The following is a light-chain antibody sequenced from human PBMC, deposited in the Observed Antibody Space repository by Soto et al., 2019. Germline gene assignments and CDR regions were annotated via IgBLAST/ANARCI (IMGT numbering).Light chain of an antibody. CDR3: QQYKSDPYT. Sequence: DIQMTQSPSTLSASVGDRVTITCRASQSISSWLAWYQQKPGKAPKLLIYKASTLESGVPSRFSGSGSGTEFTLTISSLQPDDFASYYCQQYKSDPYTFGQGTNLELK. CDR2: KAS. V-gene: IGKV1-5*03. J-gene: IGKJ2*01. CDR1: QSISSW.